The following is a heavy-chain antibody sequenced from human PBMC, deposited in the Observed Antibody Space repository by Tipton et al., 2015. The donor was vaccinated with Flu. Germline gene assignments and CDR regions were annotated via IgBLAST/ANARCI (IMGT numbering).Heavy chain of an antibody. V-gene: IGHV4-38-2*02. CDR3: ARHGKDTGDYLASFDI. CDR2: IIQSGNA. D-gene: IGHD7-27*01. Sequence: TLSLTCTVSGYFISSGYYWGWIRQSPGTGLQWIATIIQSGNAYYNPSLRSRVTISVDTTKNLFSLNLSSVTATDTAVYYCARHGKDTGDYLASFDIWGQGTMVTVSS. CDR1: GYFISSGYY. J-gene: IGHJ3*02.